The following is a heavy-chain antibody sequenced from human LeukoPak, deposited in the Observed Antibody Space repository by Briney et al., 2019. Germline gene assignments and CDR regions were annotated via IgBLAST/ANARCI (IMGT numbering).Heavy chain of an antibody. J-gene: IGHJ4*02. Sequence: PSETLSLTCTVSGGSISSYYWSWIRQPPGKGLEWIGYTYYSGSTNYNPSLKSRVTISVDTSKNQFSLKLSSVTAADTAVYYCARVGTLVRGVPFDYWGQGTLVTVSS. CDR3: ARVGTLVRGVPFDY. CDR2: TYYSGST. V-gene: IGHV4-59*01. D-gene: IGHD3-10*01. CDR1: GGSISSYY.